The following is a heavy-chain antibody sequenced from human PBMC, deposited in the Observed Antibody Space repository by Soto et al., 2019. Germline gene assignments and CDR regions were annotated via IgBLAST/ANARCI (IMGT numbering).Heavy chain of an antibody. V-gene: IGHV4-31*03. D-gene: IGHD6-6*01. CDR2: IYYNGDT. CDR3: ARRGGSSSGYYYYAMDV. CDR1: SDSMNSGGYY. Sequence: SETLALTCSVSSDSMNSGGYYWSWIRQHPGKGLEWIGYIYYNGDTYYNPSLKSRVTISVDTSKNQFSLNLTSVTAADTAVYYCARRGGSSSGYYYYAMDVWGQRPTVTVSS. J-gene: IGHJ6*02.